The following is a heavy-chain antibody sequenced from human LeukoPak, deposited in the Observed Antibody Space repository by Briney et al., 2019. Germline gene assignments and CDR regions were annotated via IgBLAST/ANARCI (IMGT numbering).Heavy chain of an antibody. CDR3: ARDNSVRDEAWWFNP. J-gene: IGHJ5*02. CDR2: MNPNSGNT. CDR1: GYTFTSYD. D-gene: IGHD5-24*01. V-gene: IGHV1-8*01. Sequence: ASVKVSCKASGYTFTSYDINWVRQATGQGLEWMGWMNPNSGNTGYAQKFQGRVTMTRNTSISTAYMELSSLRSDDTAVYYCARDNSVRDEAWWFNPWGQGTLVTVAS.